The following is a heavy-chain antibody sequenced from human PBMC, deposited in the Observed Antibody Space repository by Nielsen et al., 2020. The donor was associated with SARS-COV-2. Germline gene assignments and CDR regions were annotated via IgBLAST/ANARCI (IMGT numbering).Heavy chain of an antibody. CDR2: ISGSGGST. CDR1: GFTFSSYA. Sequence: GESLKISCAASGFTFSSYAMSWVRQAPGKGLEWVSAISGSGGSTYYADSVKGRFTISRDNSKNTLYLQMNSLRAEDTAVYYCAKDLIGSSSWYWTPPTGSGMDVWGQGTTVTVSS. D-gene: IGHD6-13*01. V-gene: IGHV3-23*01. J-gene: IGHJ6*02. CDR3: AKDLIGSSSWYWTPPTGSGMDV.